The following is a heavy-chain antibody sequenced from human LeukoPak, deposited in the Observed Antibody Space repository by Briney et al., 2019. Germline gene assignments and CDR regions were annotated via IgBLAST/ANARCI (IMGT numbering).Heavy chain of an antibody. CDR2: ISGSGGST. D-gene: IGHD4-17*01. Sequence: GGSLRLSCAASGFTFSSYAMSWVRQAPGKGLEWVSAISGSGGSTYYADPVKGRFTISRDDSKNTLYLQMNSLRAEDTAVYYCAKPARDYGDYPEHYFDYWGQGTLVTVSS. V-gene: IGHV3-23*01. CDR1: GFTFSSYA. CDR3: AKPARDYGDYPEHYFDY. J-gene: IGHJ4*02.